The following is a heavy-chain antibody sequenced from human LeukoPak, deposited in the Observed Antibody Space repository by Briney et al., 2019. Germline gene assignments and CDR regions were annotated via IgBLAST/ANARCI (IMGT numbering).Heavy chain of an antibody. CDR3: ARERSSQGYFDF. V-gene: IGHV5-51*01. CDR1: GYSFTSYW. J-gene: IGHJ4*02. Sequence: GEPLKISCKGSGYSFTSYWIGWVRQMPGKGLEWMGIIYPDDSDTRYSPSFQGQATISADKSISTAYLQWSSLKASDTAMYYCARERSSQGYFDFWGQGTLVTVSS. CDR2: IYPDDSDT. D-gene: IGHD6-6*01.